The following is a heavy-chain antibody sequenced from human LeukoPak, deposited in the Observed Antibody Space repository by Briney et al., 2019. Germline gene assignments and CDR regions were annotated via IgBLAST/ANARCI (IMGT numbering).Heavy chain of an antibody. CDR3: ARGPPVVYDVLTGYYRFDY. CDR1: GGSFNGYY. CDR2: INDSRST. Sequence: SETLSLTCAVHGGSFNGYYWSWIRQPPGKGPEWIGEINDSRSTKYNPSLKSRVTISVDTSKNQFSLKLNSVTAADTAVYYCARGPPVVYDVLTGYYRFDYWGQGTLVTVSS. D-gene: IGHD3-9*01. V-gene: IGHV4-34*01. J-gene: IGHJ4*02.